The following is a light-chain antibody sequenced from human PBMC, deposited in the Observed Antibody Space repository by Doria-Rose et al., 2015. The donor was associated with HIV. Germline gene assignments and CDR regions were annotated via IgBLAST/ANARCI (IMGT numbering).Light chain of an antibody. CDR3: HQYGTSWT. J-gene: IGKJ1*01. CDR1: QSFSSTY. Sequence: TQSPGTLSLSPGERATLSCRASQSFSSTYLAWYQQKPGQAPSVLIYDGSTRATGIPDGFSASGSGTDFTLTINRLEPEDFALYYCHQYGTSWTFGQGTKVEI. CDR2: DGS. V-gene: IGKV3-20*01.